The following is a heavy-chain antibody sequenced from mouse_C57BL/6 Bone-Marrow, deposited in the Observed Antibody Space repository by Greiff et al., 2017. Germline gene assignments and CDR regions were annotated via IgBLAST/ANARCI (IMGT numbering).Heavy chain of an antibody. V-gene: IGHV3-1*01. D-gene: IGHD2-3*01. Sequence: EVQLVESGPGMVKPSQSLSLTCTVTGYSITSGYDWHWIRHFPGNKLEWMGYISYSGSTNYNPSLKSRISITHDTSKNHFFLKLNSVTTEDTATYICARGYDVYYRYAKAYGGQGTSVTVSS. CDR1: GYSITSGYD. CDR3: ARGYDVYYRYAKAY. CDR2: ISYSGST. J-gene: IGHJ4*01.